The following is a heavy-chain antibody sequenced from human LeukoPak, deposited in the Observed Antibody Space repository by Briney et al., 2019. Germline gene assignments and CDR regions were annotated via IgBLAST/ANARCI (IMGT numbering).Heavy chain of an antibody. V-gene: IGHV3-23*01. CDR3: AKDSPVRSSLDY. CDR1: GFTFYDYG. CDR2: ISGSGGST. D-gene: IGHD4-23*01. J-gene: IGHJ4*02. Sequence: GGSLRLSCAASGFTFYDYGMSWVRQAPGKGLEWVSAISGSGGSTYYADSVKGRFTISRDNSKNTLYLQMNSLRAEDTAVYYCAKDSPVRSSLDYWGQGTLVTVSS.